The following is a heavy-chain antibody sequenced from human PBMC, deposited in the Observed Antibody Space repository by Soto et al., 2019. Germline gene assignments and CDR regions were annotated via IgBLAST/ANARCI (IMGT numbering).Heavy chain of an antibody. D-gene: IGHD4-4*01. V-gene: IGHV4-61*01. J-gene: IGHJ4*02. Sequence: SETLSLTCTVSGGSVSRDSNFWSWIRQPPGKGLEWIGCIYYSGPTRYNPSLESRVTISIDSSKNQVSLNLTSVTAADTAVYYCARGYSHYAHWGRGTLVTVSS. CDR2: IYYSGPT. CDR3: ARGYSHYAH. CDR1: GGSVSRDSNF.